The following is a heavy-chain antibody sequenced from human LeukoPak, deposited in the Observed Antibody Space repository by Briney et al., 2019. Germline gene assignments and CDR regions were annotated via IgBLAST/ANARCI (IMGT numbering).Heavy chain of an antibody. V-gene: IGHV1-18*01. CDR1: GYTFTSYG. J-gene: IGHJ4*02. CDR2: MSGNNGNT. D-gene: IGHD1-26*01. CDR3: ARITMGANYFDY. Sequence: ASVKVSCNASGYTFTSYGITWVRQAPGQGLEWMGWMSGNNGNTNYAPKFQGRVAMTTDTATSTAYMELRSLKSDDTAVYYCARITMGANYFDYWGRGTLVTVSS.